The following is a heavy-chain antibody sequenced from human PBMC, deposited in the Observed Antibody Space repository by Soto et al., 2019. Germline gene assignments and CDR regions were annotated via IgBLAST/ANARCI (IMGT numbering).Heavy chain of an antibody. V-gene: IGHV4-39*01. Sequence: QLQLQESGPGLVKPSETLSLTCTVSGGSISSSSYYWGWIRQPPGKGLEWIGSIYYSGSTYYNPSLMSRVTTSVDTSKNQFSRKLSSVTAADTAVYYCARLRVRGVISKARYFDYWGQGTLVTVSS. CDR2: IYYSGST. J-gene: IGHJ4*02. CDR1: GGSISSSSYY. CDR3: ARLRVRGVISKARYFDY. D-gene: IGHD3-10*01.